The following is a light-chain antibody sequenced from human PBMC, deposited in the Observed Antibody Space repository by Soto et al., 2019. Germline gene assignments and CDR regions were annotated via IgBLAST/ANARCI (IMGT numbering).Light chain of an antibody. CDR1: NSNIGSNT. Sequence: QSVLTQPPSASGTPGQRVTISCSGSNSNIGSNTVNWYQQLPGTAPKLLIYDNNKRPSGVPGRFSDSKSGTSASLAISGLQSEDEADYYCASWDDRLNGVIFGGGTKPPS. V-gene: IGLV1-44*01. CDR2: DNN. J-gene: IGLJ2*01. CDR3: ASWDDRLNGVI.